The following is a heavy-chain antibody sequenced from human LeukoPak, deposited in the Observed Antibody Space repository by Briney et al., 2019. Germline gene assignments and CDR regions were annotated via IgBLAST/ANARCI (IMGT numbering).Heavy chain of an antibody. Sequence: PGGSLRLSCAASGFTFNSYWMHWVRQVPGKGLVWVSRISSEGSSTSYADSVKGRSTISRDNARNTLNLQMDSLRAEDTAVYYCARDQRFCSGGTCYSAFDYWGQGTLVTVSS. CDR1: GFTFNSYW. V-gene: IGHV3-74*01. D-gene: IGHD2-15*01. J-gene: IGHJ4*02. CDR3: ARDQRFCSGGTCYSAFDY. CDR2: ISSEGSST.